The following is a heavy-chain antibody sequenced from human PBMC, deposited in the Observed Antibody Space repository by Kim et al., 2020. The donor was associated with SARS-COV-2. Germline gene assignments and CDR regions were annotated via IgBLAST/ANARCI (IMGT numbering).Heavy chain of an antibody. D-gene: IGHD3-10*01. CDR2: INHSGST. CDR3: ASRRITMVRGRLAFDY. CDR1: GGSFSGYY. Sequence: SETLSLTCAVYGGSFSGYYWSWIRQPPGKGLEWIGEINHSGSTNYNPSLKSRVTISVDTSKNQFSLKLSSVTAADTAVYYCASRRITMVRGRLAFDYWGQGTLFTVSS. V-gene: IGHV4-34*01. J-gene: IGHJ4*02.